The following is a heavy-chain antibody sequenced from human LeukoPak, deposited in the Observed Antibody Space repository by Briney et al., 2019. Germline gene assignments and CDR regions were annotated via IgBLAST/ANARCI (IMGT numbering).Heavy chain of an antibody. V-gene: IGHV3-30*18. CDR3: AKGVSSWYLDS. D-gene: IGHD6-13*01. J-gene: IGHJ4*02. Sequence: PGKSLRLSCAASGFTFSSYGMHWVRQAPGKGLEWVAVMSYDENNKYYADSVKGRFTISRDNSKYTLYLQMNSLSFEDTAVYYCAKGVSSWYLDSWGQGTLVTVSS. CDR1: GFTFSSYG. CDR2: MSYDENNK.